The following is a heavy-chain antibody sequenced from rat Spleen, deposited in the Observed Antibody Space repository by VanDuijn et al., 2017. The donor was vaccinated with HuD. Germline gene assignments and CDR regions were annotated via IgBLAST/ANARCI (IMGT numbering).Heavy chain of an antibody. V-gene: IGHV5-29*01. CDR3: ARGRDWFAY. J-gene: IGHJ3*01. Sequence: EVQLVESDGDLVQPGRSLKLSCAASGLTFSDYYMAWVRQAPTKGLEWVATISYDGDSIYYRDSVKGRFTITRDNAKSTLYLQMDSLRSEDTATYYCARGRDWFAYWGQGTLVTVSS. CDR1: GLTFSDYY. CDR2: ISYDGDSI.